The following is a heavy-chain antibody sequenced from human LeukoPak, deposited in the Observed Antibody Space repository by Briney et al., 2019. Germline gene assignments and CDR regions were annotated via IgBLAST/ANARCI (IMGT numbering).Heavy chain of an antibody. Sequence: GGSLRLSCAASGFTFDDYGMSWVRQAPGKGLEWVSSISSSSSYIYYADSVKGRFTISRDNAKNSLYLQMNSLRAEDTAVYYCARGGAPVVPAAMDFDYWGQGTLVTVSS. CDR2: ISSSSSYI. V-gene: IGHV3-21*01. CDR1: GFTFDDYG. D-gene: IGHD2-2*01. J-gene: IGHJ4*02. CDR3: ARGGAPVVPAAMDFDY.